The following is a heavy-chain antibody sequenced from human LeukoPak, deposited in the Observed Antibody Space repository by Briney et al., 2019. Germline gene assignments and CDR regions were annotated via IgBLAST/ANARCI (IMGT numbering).Heavy chain of an antibody. V-gene: IGHV4-34*01. D-gene: IGHD3-10*01. CDR3: ARGLRVLWFGELFAVPFDP. J-gene: IGHJ5*02. CDR2: INHSGST. Sequence: SETLSLTCTVSGGSISSYYWSWIRQPPGKGLEWIGEINHSGSTNYNPSLKSRVTISVDTSKNQFSLKLSSVTAADTAVYYCARGLRVLWFGELFAVPFDPWGQGTLVTVSS. CDR1: GGSISSYY.